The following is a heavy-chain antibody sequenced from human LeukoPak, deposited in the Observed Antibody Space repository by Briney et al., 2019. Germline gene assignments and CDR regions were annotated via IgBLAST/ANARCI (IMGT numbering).Heavy chain of an antibody. CDR1: GFTFSSYA. V-gene: IGHV3-48*03. CDR2: ISSSGNTI. CDR3: ARELPPYTYFYVSSGYYGGY. D-gene: IGHD3-22*01. Sequence: PGGSLRLSCAASGFTFSSYAMSWVRQAPGKGLEWVSYISSSGNTIFYADSVKGRFTISRDNAKNSLYLQMNSLRAEDTAVYYCARELPPYTYFYVSSGYYGGYWGQGTLVTVSS. J-gene: IGHJ4*02.